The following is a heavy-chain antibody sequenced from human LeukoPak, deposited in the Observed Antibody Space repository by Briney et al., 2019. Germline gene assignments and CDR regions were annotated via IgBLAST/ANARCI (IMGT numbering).Heavy chain of an antibody. Sequence: GGSLRLSCAASGFTFSSYSMNWVRQAPGKGLEWVSLISSSSSYIYYADSVKGRFTISRDNAKNSLYLQMNSLRAEDTAVYYRARESVYCSSTSCQYYFDYWGQGTLVTVSS. CDR1: GFTFSSYS. CDR2: ISSSSSYI. J-gene: IGHJ4*02. D-gene: IGHD2-2*01. V-gene: IGHV3-21*01. CDR3: ARESVYCSSTSCQYYFDY.